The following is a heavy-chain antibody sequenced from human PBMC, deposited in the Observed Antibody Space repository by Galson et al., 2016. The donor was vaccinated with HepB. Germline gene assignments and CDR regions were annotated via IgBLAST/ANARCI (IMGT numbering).Heavy chain of an antibody. CDR1: GFTFSGYA. CDR2: VSYDGSII. CDR3: VRDLDDYIWGTYRTLDY. Sequence: SLRLSCAASGFTFSGYAMHWVRQAPGKGLEWVAVVSYDGSIISHADSVKGRFTISRHNSKNTLYLQMNSLRAEDTALYYCVRDLDDYIWGTYRTLDYWGQGTPVTVSS. D-gene: IGHD3-16*01. V-gene: IGHV3-30*04. J-gene: IGHJ4*02.